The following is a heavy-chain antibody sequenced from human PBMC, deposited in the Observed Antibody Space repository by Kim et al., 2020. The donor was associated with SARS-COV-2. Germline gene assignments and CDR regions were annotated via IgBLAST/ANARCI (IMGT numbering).Heavy chain of an antibody. CDR1: GFTFSNYG. D-gene: IGHD2-8*02. Sequence: GGSLRLSCVASGFTFSNYGMHWVRQAPGKGLEWVAFIWFDGSNNYYADSVRGRFTISRANSNNTLYLQMNSVRAEDTAIYYCAKDYPLFGRVWYYFDYWGQGTLVTVSS. CDR3: AKDYPLFGRVWYYFDY. V-gene: IGHV3-33*03. CDR2: IWFDGSNN. J-gene: IGHJ4*02.